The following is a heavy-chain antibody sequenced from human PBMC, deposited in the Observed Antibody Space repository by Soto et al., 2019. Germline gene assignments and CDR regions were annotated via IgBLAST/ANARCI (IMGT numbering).Heavy chain of an antibody. J-gene: IGHJ4*02. Sequence: SETLSLTCTVSGGSISSGGYYWSWIRQHPGKGLAWIGYIYYSGSTYYNPSLKSRVTISVDTSKNQFSLKLSSVTAADTAVYYCAGAGGSSCCPLHFDYWGQGSLVTVGS. CDR1: GGSISSGGYY. V-gene: IGHV4-31*03. CDR3: AGAGGSSCCPLHFDY. D-gene: IGHD2-2*01. CDR2: IYYSGST.